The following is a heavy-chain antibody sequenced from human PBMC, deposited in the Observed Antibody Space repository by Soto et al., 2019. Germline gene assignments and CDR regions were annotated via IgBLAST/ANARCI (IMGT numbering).Heavy chain of an antibody. J-gene: IGHJ5*02. V-gene: IGHV1-18*01. CDR2: ISAYNGNT. Sequence: ASVKVSCKASGYTFTSYGISWVRQAPGQGLEWMGWISAYNGNTNYAQKLQGRVTMTTDTSTSTAYMELRSLRSDDTAVYYCARDQASYCSSTSCYTAKYTWFDPWGQGTLVTVSS. CDR3: ARDQASYCSSTSCYTAKYTWFDP. CDR1: GYTFTSYG. D-gene: IGHD2-2*02.